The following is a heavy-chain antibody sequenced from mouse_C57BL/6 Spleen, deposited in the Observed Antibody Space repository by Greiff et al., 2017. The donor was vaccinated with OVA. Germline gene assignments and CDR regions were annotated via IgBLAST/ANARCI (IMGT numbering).Heavy chain of an antibody. D-gene: IGHD4-1*01. CDR1: GFSFNTYA. CDR2: IRSKSNNYAT. Sequence: EVKLVESGGGLVQPKGSLKLSCAASGFSFNTYAMNWVRQAPGKGLEWVARIRSKSNNYATYYADSVKDRFTISRDDSESMLYLQMNNMKTEDTAMYYCVRHGNYFDDWGQGTTLTVSS. CDR3: VRHGNYFDD. V-gene: IGHV10-1*01. J-gene: IGHJ2*01.